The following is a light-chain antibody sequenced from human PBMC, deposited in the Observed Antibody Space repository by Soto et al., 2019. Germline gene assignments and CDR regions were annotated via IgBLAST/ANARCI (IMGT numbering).Light chain of an antibody. Sequence: QSVLTQPPSASGALGQRVTISCSGGSSNIGSNTVNWYQQPPGTAPKLLICSTDQRPSGVPDRFSGSKSCTSASLAISGLQSEDEADYYCATWDGSLTGYVFGTGTKLTVL. CDR3: ATWDGSLTGYV. V-gene: IGLV1-44*01. CDR2: STD. CDR1: SSNIGSNT. J-gene: IGLJ1*01.